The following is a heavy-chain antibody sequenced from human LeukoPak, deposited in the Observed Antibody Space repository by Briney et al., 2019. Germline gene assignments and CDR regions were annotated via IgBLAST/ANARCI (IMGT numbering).Heavy chain of an antibody. Sequence: GGSLRLSGAVSGFTFSNFWMSWVRQAPGRGLEWVASIHPEGNEKYHVESVKGRFTISRDNAKNLLFLQMNGLRVEDTAVYYCARGDDFSGDHWGQGTLVTVSS. J-gene: IGHJ4*02. D-gene: IGHD1-1*01. V-gene: IGHV3-7*04. CDR1: GFTFSNFW. CDR3: ARGDDFSGDH. CDR2: IHPEGNEK.